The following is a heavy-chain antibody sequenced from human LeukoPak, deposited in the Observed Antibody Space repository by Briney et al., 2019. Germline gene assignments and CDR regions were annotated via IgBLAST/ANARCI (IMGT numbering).Heavy chain of an antibody. J-gene: IGHJ4*02. V-gene: IGHV1-2*02. CDR3: ARAYSSGWYVQ. Sequence: ASVKVSCKASGYTFTGYYMHWVRQAPGQGLEWMGWINPNTGDTHFAQKFQGRVTLTWDTSITTAYMELSWLRSDDTALYYCARAYSSGWYVQWGRGTLVTVSS. CDR2: INPNTGDT. D-gene: IGHD6-19*01. CDR1: GYTFTGYY.